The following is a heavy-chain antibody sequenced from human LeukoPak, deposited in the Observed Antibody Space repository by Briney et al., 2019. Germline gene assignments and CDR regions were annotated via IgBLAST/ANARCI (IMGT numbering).Heavy chain of an antibody. V-gene: IGHV4-34*01. CDR2: INHSGST. D-gene: IGHD6-13*01. Sequence: SETLPLTCAVYGGSFSGYYWSWIRQPPGKGLEWIGEINHSGSTNYNPSLKSRVTLSVDTSKNQFSLKLSSVTAADTAVYYCARHDGSSWYYAFDVWGQGTMVTVSS. J-gene: IGHJ3*01. CDR1: GGSFSGYY. CDR3: ARHDGSSWYYAFDV.